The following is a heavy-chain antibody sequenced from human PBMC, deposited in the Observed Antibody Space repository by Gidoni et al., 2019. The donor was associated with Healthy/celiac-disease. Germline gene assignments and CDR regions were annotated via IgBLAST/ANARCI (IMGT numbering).Heavy chain of an antibody. CDR3: ARLASGSYPDY. CDR1: GGSISSYY. D-gene: IGHD1-26*01. V-gene: IGHV4-59*08. Sequence: QVQLQESGPGLVKPSETLSLTCTVSGGSISSYYWSWIRQPPGKGLEWIGYIYYSGSTNYNPSLKSRVTISVDTSKNQFSLKLSSVTAADTAVYYCARLASGSYPDYWGQGTLVTVSS. J-gene: IGHJ4*02. CDR2: IYYSGST.